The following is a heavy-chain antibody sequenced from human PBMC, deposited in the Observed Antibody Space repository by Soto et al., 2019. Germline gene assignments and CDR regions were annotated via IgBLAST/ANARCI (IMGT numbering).Heavy chain of an antibody. J-gene: IGHJ6*02. CDR1: GFTFSSYA. V-gene: IGHV3-30-3*01. CDR3: ARGNRRTGDYYYGMDV. CDR2: ISYDGSNK. Sequence: QVQLVESGGGVVQPGRSLRLSCAASGFTFSSYAMHWVRQAPGKGLEWVAVISYDGSNKYYADSVKGRFTISRDNSKNXLYLQMNSLRAEDTAVYYCARGNRRTGDYYYGMDVWGQGTTVTVSS. D-gene: IGHD3-10*01.